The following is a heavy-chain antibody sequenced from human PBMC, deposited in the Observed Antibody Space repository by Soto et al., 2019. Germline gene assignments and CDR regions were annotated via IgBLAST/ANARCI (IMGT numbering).Heavy chain of an antibody. V-gene: IGHV4-31*03. CDR1: GGSISSGGYY. CDR3: ARGRLVPAVNFDY. Sequence: SETLSLTCTVSGGSISSGGYYWSWIRQHPGEGLEWIGNIHYSGRTYYTPSLQSRVTISVDTSKNQFSLKVKSVTAADTAVYYCARGRLVPAVNFDYWGLGTLVTVSS. J-gene: IGHJ4*02. D-gene: IGHD2-2*01. CDR2: IHYSGRT.